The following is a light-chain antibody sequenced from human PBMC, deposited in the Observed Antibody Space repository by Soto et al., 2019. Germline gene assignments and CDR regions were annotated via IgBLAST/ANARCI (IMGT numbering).Light chain of an antibody. CDR3: QQYGSSPIT. CDR1: QSVGSSS. Sequence: VCTQSPYTLSLSPGERATLSCRASQSVGSSSLGWYQQKPGQAPRLVIFDIRNRATGIPDRFSGSGSGTGFSLTISSLEPEDSAVYYCQQYGSSPITSGQGTRLEIK. V-gene: IGKV3-20*01. CDR2: DIR. J-gene: IGKJ5*01.